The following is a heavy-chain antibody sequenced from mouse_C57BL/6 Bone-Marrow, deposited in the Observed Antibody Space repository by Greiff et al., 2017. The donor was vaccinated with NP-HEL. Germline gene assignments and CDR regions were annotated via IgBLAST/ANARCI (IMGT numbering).Heavy chain of an antibody. CDR3: AKQFTTVVPTQGFAY. J-gene: IGHJ3*01. D-gene: IGHD1-1*01. CDR2: ISNGGGST. CDR1: GFTFSDYY. Sequence: EVKVEESGGGLVQPGGSLKLSCAASGFTFSDYYMYWVRQTPEKRLEWVAYISNGGGSTYYPDTVKGRFTHSRDNAKNTLYLQMIRLKSEDTAMYYFAKQFTTVVPTQGFAYWGQGALVTVAT. V-gene: IGHV5-12*01.